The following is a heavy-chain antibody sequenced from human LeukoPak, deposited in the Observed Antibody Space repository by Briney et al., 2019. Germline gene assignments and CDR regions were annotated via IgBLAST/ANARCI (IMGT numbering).Heavy chain of an antibody. CDR1: GYTFTGYY. J-gene: IGHJ4*02. CDR3: ARHTVAGTSIDDY. Sequence: ASVKVSCKASGYTFTGYYMHWVRQAPGQELEWMGWLSPNSGDTKFAQKFQGRVTMTRDTSISTAYMELSRLRSDDTAVYYCARHTVAGTSIDDYWGQGTLVTVSS. CDR2: LSPNSGDT. D-gene: IGHD6-19*01. V-gene: IGHV1-2*02.